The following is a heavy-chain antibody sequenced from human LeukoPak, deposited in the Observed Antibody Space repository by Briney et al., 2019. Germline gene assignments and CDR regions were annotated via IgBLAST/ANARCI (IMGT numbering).Heavy chain of an antibody. Sequence: SETLSLTCTVSGGAISSDYWSWIRQPPGKGLEWIGYIYYSGSTNYNPSLKSRVTISADTSKNQFSLKLRSVTAADTAVYYCAIDGGSSWDFDYWGQGTLVTVSS. J-gene: IGHJ4*02. V-gene: IGHV4-59*01. CDR1: GGAISSDY. CDR3: AIDGGSSWDFDY. CDR2: IYYSGST. D-gene: IGHD6-13*01.